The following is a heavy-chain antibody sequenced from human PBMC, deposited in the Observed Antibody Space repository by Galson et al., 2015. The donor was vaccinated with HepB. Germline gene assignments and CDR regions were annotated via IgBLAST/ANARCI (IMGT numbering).Heavy chain of an antibody. J-gene: IGHJ5*02. D-gene: IGHD2-2*01. Sequence: SLRLSCAASGFTFSSYAMHWVRQAPGKGLEWVAVIPYDGSNKYYAASVKGRLTISRDNSKNTLYLQMNSLRAEDTAVYYCARASSTKSDGWFDPWGQGTLVSVAS. CDR2: IPYDGSNK. CDR3: ARASSTKSDGWFDP. CDR1: GFTFSSYA. V-gene: IGHV3-30-3*01.